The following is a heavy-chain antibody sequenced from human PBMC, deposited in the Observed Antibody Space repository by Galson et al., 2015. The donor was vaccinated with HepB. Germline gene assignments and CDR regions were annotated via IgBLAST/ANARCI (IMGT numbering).Heavy chain of an antibody. CDR1: GFTFSSYS. D-gene: IGHD2-2*01. CDR3: TTDIVVVPADTGGSDAFDI. Sequence: SLRLSCAASGFTFSSYSMNWVRQAPGKGLEWVSSISSSSSYIYYADSVKGRFTISRDNAKNSLYLQMNSLRAEDTAVYYCTTDIVVVPADTGGSDAFDIWGQGTMVTVSS. J-gene: IGHJ3*02. V-gene: IGHV3-21*03. CDR2: ISSSSSYI.